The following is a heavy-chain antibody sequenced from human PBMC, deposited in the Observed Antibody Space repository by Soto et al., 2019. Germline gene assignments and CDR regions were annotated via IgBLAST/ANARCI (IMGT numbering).Heavy chain of an antibody. Sequence: ASVKVSCKASGYTFTSYGISWVRQAPGQGLEWMGWISAYNGNTNYAQKLQGRVTMTTDTSTSTAYMELRSLRSDDTAVYYCARVVYDFWSGYSMDVWGKGTTVTVSS. CDR1: GYTFTSYG. V-gene: IGHV1-18*01. J-gene: IGHJ6*04. CDR3: ARVVYDFWSGYSMDV. CDR2: ISAYNGNT. D-gene: IGHD3-3*01.